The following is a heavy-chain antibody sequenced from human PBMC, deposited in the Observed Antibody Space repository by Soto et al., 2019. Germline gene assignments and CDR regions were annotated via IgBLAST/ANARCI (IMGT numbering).Heavy chain of an antibody. CDR2: IIPIFGTA. D-gene: IGHD2-2*01. J-gene: IGHJ6*02. CDR3: ARSRDIVVVPAALSNYYYYGMDV. V-gene: IGHV1-69*01. CDR1: GGTFSSYA. Sequence: QVQLVQSGAEVKKPGSSVKVSCKASGGTFSSYAISWVRQAPGQGLEWMGGIIPIFGTANYAQKFQGRVTITADESTSTAYMELSSLRSEDTDVYYCARSRDIVVVPAALSNYYYYGMDVWGQGTTVTVSS.